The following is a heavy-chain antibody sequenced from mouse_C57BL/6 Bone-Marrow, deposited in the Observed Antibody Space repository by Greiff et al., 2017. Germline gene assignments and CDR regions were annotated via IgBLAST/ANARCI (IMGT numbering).Heavy chain of an antibody. J-gene: IGHJ4*01. CDR1: GYTFTSYW. CDR3: ARCGYYSNYYYAMDY. D-gene: IGHD2-5*01. V-gene: IGHV1-55*01. CDR2: IYPGSGST. Sequence: QVQLQQPGAELVKPGASVKMSCKASGYTFTSYWITWVKQRPGQGLEWIGDIYPGSGSTNYNEKFKSKATLTVDTSSSTAYMQLSTLTSEDSAVYYCARCGYYSNYYYAMDYWGQGTSVTVSS.